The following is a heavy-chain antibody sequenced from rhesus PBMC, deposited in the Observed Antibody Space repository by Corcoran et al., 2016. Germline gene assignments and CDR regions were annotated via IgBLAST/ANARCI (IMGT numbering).Heavy chain of an antibody. CDR3: ARDMSSGWNSLDV. Sequence: QVQLQESGPGVVKPSETLSLTCAVSGGSLSGGYGWSWIRPPPGKGLEWIGYIYGSSGSTNYNPSLKNRVTISKDASKNQFSLKLSSVTAADTAVYYCARDMSSGWNSLDVWGRGVLVTVSS. CDR1: GGSLSGGYG. D-gene: IGHD6-31*01. V-gene: IGHV4-76*01. CDR2: IYGSSGST. J-gene: IGHJ5-2*02.